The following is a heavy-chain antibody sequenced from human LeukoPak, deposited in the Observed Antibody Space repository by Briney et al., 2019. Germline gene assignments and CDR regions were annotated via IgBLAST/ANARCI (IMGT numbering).Heavy chain of an antibody. V-gene: IGHV4-59*01. CDR3: ARGDYTFDY. CDR2: IYYSGSA. D-gene: IGHD4-17*01. J-gene: IGHJ4*02. Sequence: SETLSLTCTVSGGSISSYYWSWIRQPPGKGLEWIGYIYYSGSANYNPSLKSRVTISVDTSKNQFSLKLSSVTAADTAVYYCARGDYTFDYWGQGTLVTVSS. CDR1: GGSISSYY.